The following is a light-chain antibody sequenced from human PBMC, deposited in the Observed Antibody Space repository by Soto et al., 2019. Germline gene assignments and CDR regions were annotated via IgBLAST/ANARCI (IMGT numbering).Light chain of an antibody. V-gene: IGKV3-15*01. Sequence: VMTQSPATLSVSPGEGATLSCRASHLVMKDVAWYQQKPGQAPRLLIYDTSTSASGIPPRFSGGGSGTDFSLTISSLQSEDFAVYYCQQYNKWPLTFGGGTKVEIK. J-gene: IGKJ4*01. CDR2: DTS. CDR3: QQYNKWPLT. CDR1: HLVMKD.